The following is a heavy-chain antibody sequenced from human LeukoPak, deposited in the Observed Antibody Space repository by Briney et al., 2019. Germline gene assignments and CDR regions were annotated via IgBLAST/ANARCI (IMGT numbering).Heavy chain of an antibody. CDR3: ARASTIAVAGIRGD. CDR1: GFPFSSYG. Sequence: GRSLRLSCAASGFPFSSYGMPWVRQAPGKGLGWVAVIWYDGSNKYYADSVKGRFTISRDNSKNTLYLQMNSLRAEDTAVYYCARASTIAVAGIRGDWGQGTLVTVSS. CDR2: IWYDGSNK. V-gene: IGHV3-33*01. D-gene: IGHD6-19*01. J-gene: IGHJ4*02.